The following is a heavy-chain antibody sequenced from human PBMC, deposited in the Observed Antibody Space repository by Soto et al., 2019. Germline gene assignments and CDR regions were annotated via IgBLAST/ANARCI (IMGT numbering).Heavy chain of an antibody. CDR3: ARDRWAYCSGGSCYVGGADY. J-gene: IGHJ4*02. Sequence: ASVKVSCKASGYSFACYYMHWVRQAPGQGLEWMGWINPNSGGTNYAQKFQGWVTMTRDTSISTAYMELSRLRSDDTAVYYCARDRWAYCSGGSCYVGGADYWGQGTLVTVSS. D-gene: IGHD2-15*01. V-gene: IGHV1-2*04. CDR2: INPNSGGT. CDR1: GYSFACYY.